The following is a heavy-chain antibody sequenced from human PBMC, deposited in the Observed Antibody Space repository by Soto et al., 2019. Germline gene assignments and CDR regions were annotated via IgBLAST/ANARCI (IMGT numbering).Heavy chain of an antibody. CDR2: VSHSGATT. Sequence: DVRLLESGGGWVQPGGPLRLSVAASGFTFGTNALGGARQAPGRALGGVSTVSHSGATTFYADSVKGRFTISRDNSKTTLFLQMNSLRTEDTAMYYCAKWGQGYITMVPYSYGTDVWGQGTTVIVSS. D-gene: IGHD3-10*01. J-gene: IGHJ6*02. CDR3: AKWGQGYITMVPYSYGTDV. V-gene: IGHV3-23*01. CDR1: GFTFGTNA.